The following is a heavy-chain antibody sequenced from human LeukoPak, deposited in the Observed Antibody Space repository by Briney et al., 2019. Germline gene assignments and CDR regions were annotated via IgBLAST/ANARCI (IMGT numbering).Heavy chain of an antibody. CDR2: INPNSGGT. CDR1: GYTFTGYY. J-gene: IGHJ6*03. V-gene: IGHV1-2*02. D-gene: IGHD5-24*01. CDR3: ARALATSRFRYYYYMDV. Sequence: GASVKVSCKASGYTFTGYYMHWVRQAPGQGLEWMGWINPNSGGTNYAQKFQGRVTMTRDTSISTAYMELSRLRSDDTAVYYCARALATSRFRYYYYMDVWGKGTTVTVSS.